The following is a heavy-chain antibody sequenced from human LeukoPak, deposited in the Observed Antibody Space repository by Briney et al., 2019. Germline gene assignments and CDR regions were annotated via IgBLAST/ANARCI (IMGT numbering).Heavy chain of an antibody. CDR1: GYTFTGYY. CDR3: ASSARTGAGHSGYYYYYMDV. CDR2: INPNSGGT. J-gene: IGHJ6*03. D-gene: IGHD6-6*01. V-gene: IGHV1-2*02. Sequence: ASVKVSCKASGYTFTGYYMHWVRQAPGQGLEWMGWINPNSGGTNYAQKFQGRVTMTRDTSISTAYMELSRLRSDDTAVYYCASSARTGAGHSGYYYYYMDVWGEGTTVTISS.